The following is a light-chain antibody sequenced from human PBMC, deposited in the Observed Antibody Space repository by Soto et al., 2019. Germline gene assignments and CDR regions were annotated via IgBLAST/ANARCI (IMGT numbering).Light chain of an antibody. J-gene: IGLJ2*01. V-gene: IGLV2-14*03. Sequence: QSALTQPASVSGSPGQSITISCTGAVSEVAGYTYVSWYQQHPGKGPKVIIYDVSNRPSGVSNRFSGSKSGTTASLTISGLQAEDEADYSCSSFTSSLGLFGGGTKLTVL. CDR3: SSFTSSLGL. CDR1: VSEVAGYTY. CDR2: DVS.